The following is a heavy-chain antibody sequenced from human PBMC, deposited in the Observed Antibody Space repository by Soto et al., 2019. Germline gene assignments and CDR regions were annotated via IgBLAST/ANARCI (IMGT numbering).Heavy chain of an antibody. CDR1: GGSISSSNW. CDR2: IYHSGST. Sequence: SETLSLTCAVSGGSISSSNWWSWVRQPPGKGLEWIGEIYHSGSTNYNPSLKSRVTISVDKSKNQFSLKLSSVTAADTAVYYCARAGMGYCSGGSCYSGLHGMDVWGQGTTVTVSS. V-gene: IGHV4-4*02. D-gene: IGHD2-15*01. J-gene: IGHJ6*02. CDR3: ARAGMGYCSGGSCYSGLHGMDV.